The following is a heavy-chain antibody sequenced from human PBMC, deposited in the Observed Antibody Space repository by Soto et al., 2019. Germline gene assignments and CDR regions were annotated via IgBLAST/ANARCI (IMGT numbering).Heavy chain of an antibody. V-gene: IGHV3-48*01. D-gene: IGHD3-3*01. CDR1: GFTLSSYW. J-gene: IGHJ6*03. CDR3: ARDGFSITIFGVVFHYYYYMDV. CDR2: INSNSSTT. Sequence: GGSLRLSCAASGFTLSSYWMHWVRQAPGKGLEWVSHINSNSSTTYYADSVKGRFTISRDNAKNTLYLQMNSLRAEDTAVYYCARDGFSITIFGVVFHYYYYMDVWGKGTTVTVS.